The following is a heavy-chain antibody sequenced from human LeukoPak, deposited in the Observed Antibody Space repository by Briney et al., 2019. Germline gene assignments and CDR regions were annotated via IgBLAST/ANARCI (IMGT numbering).Heavy chain of an antibody. CDR3: ARGSVAGNYYYYGMDV. J-gene: IGHJ6*02. Sequence: GGSLRLSCAASGFTFSSYEMNWVRQAPGKGLEWVSYISSSGSTIYYAGSVKGRFTISRDNAKNSLYLQMNSLRAEDTAVYYCARGSVAGNYYYYGMDVWGQGTTVTVSS. CDR1: GFTFSSYE. D-gene: IGHD6-19*01. V-gene: IGHV3-48*03. CDR2: ISSSGSTI.